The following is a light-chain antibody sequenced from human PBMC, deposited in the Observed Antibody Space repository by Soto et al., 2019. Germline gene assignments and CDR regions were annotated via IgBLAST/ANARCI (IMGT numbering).Light chain of an antibody. Sequence: QSALTQPASVSGSPGQSITISCTGTSSDVGGYNYVSWYQQQSGKAPKLMIHEVSNRPSGVSDRFSGSKSGNTASLTVSGLQAEDEADYYCSSYTGGNPSDVFGTGTKLTVL. V-gene: IGLV2-14*01. CDR1: SSDVGGYNY. J-gene: IGLJ1*01. CDR2: EVS. CDR3: SSYTGGNPSDV.